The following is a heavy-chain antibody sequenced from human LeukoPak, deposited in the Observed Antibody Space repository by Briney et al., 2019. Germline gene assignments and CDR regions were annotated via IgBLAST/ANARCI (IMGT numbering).Heavy chain of an antibody. CDR3: ARDYCSGGSCPRPLFGP. J-gene: IGHJ5*02. D-gene: IGHD2-15*01. Sequence: SVKVSCKASGYTFTSYFTNCVRQALGQGLDWLGPISVYNGNTNYAQKVQGRVTMTTDTSTTTAYMELRSLRSDDTAVYYCARDYCSGGSCPRPLFGPWGQGTLVTVSS. CDR2: ISVYNGNT. V-gene: IGHV1-18*01. CDR1: GYTFTSYF.